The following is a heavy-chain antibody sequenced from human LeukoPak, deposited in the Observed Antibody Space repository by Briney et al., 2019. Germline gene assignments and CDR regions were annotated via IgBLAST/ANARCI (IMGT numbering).Heavy chain of an antibody. J-gene: IGHJ3*02. Sequence: NTSETLSLTCTVSGGSISSYYWSWIRQPPGKGLEWIGYIYYSGSTNYNPSLKSRVTISVDTSKYQFSLKLSSVTAADTAVYYCARDGWELLLGSFDIWGQGTMVTVSS. CDR1: GGSISSYY. CDR3: ARDGWELLLGSFDI. D-gene: IGHD1-26*01. CDR2: IYYSGST. V-gene: IGHV4-59*01.